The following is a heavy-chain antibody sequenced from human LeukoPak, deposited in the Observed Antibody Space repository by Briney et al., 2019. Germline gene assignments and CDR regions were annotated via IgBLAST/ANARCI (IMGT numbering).Heavy chain of an antibody. D-gene: IGHD6-19*01. J-gene: IGHJ4*02. V-gene: IGHV3-30*02. CDR2: IRYDGSNK. CDR1: GFTFSSYG. CDR3: ASFAIRIAVARNTFDY. Sequence: PGGSLRLSCAASGFTFSSYGMHWVRQAPGKGLEWVAFIRYDGSNKYYADSVKGRFTISRDNSKNTLYLQMNSLRAEDTAVYYCASFAIRIAVARNTFDYWGQGTLVTVSS.